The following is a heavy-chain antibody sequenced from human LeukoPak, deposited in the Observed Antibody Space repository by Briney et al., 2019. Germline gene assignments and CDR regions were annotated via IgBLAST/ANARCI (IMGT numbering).Heavy chain of an antibody. CDR1: GFTFSSYE. D-gene: IGHD5-18*01. CDR2: ISVDGRNK. J-gene: IGHJ5*02. Sequence: GGSLRLSCAASGFTFSSYEMHWVRQAPGRGLEWVAVISVDGRNKYNPESVKGRFTISRDNSKNTLYLQMNSLRAEDTAVYYCARDQYNYGYVSWFDPWGQGTLVTVSS. V-gene: IGHV3-30*04. CDR3: ARDQYNYGYVSWFDP.